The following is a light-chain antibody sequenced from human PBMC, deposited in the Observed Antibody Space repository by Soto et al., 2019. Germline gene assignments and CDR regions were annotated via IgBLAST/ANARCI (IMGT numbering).Light chain of an antibody. Sequence: QSVLTQPASVSGSPGQSITISCTGSSTDVGGYDYVSWYQQYPGKAPKLIIFEVSYRPSGVSNRFSGSKSGNTASLTISGLQAEDEAEYYCHSYTTAYTPYVFGTGTKLTVL. J-gene: IGLJ1*01. V-gene: IGLV2-14*01. CDR1: STDVGGYDY. CDR3: HSYTTAYTPYV. CDR2: EVS.